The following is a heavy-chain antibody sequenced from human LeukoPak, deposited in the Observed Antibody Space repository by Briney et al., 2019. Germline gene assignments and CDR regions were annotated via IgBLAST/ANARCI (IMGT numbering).Heavy chain of an antibody. CDR3: ARLGTAADIDY. Sequence: SETLSLTCTVSGYSISSGYYWGWIRQPPGKGLEWIGSIYHSGSTYYNPSLKSRVTISVDTSKNQFSLKLSSVTAADTAVYYCARLGTAADIDYWGQGTLVTVSS. D-gene: IGHD6-13*01. CDR2: IYHSGST. CDR1: GYSISSGYY. J-gene: IGHJ4*02. V-gene: IGHV4-38-2*02.